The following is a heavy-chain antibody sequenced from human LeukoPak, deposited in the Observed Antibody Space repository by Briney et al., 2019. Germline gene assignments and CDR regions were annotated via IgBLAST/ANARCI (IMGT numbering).Heavy chain of an antibody. CDR3: ARITLMVRGVILPPYYYYYMDV. D-gene: IGHD3-10*01. Sequence: GGSLRLSCAASGFTFSDYYMSWIRQAPGKGLEWVSYISSSGSTIYYADSVKGRFTISRDNAKNSLYLQMNSLRAEDTAVYYCARITLMVRGVILPPYYYYYMDVWGKGTTVTVSS. CDR1: GFTFSDYY. V-gene: IGHV3-11*04. CDR2: ISSSGSTI. J-gene: IGHJ6*03.